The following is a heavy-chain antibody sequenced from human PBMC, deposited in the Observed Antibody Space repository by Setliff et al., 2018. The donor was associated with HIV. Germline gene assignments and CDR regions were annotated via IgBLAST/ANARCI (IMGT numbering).Heavy chain of an antibody. V-gene: IGHV5-51*01. CDR2: THPEDSDT. D-gene: IGHD3-16*01. J-gene: IGHJ3*02. CDR3: ARHVGDTFDI. Sequence: PGESLTISCQGSGYSFTNNWIGWVRQLPGKGLEWMGITHPEDSDTRYNPSFQGQVTMSTNKSISTAYLQWNSLKASDTAMYYCARHVGDTFDIWGQGTMVTVSS. CDR1: GYSFTNNW.